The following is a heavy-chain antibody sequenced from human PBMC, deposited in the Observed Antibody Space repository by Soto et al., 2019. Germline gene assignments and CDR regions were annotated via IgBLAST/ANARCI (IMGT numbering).Heavy chain of an antibody. Sequence: PGGSLRLSCAASGFTFSNAGINWVRQAPGKGLEWVGRIKSKTDGGTTDYAAPVKGRFAVSRDDSNNMVYLQMNSLKIEDTAVYYCTTDSYSTIIIVRFDYWGHGTLVTVSS. CDR2: IKSKTDGGTT. V-gene: IGHV3-15*07. J-gene: IGHJ4*01. CDR1: GFTFSNAG. D-gene: IGHD3-22*01. CDR3: TTDSYSTIIIVRFDY.